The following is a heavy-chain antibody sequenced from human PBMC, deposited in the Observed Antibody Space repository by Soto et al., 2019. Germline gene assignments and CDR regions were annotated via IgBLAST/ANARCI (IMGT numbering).Heavy chain of an antibody. V-gene: IGHV1-24*01. D-gene: IGHD5-18*01. J-gene: IGHJ6*02. CDR1: GYTFTSYD. CDR2: FDPEDGET. CDR3: ATYQNLNTAMVYGMDV. Sequence: ASVKVSCKASGYTFTSYDINWVRQAPGKGLEWMGGFDPEDGETIYAQKFQGRVTMTEDTSTDTAYMELSSLRSEDTAVYYGATYQNLNTAMVYGMDVWGRGTTLTVSS.